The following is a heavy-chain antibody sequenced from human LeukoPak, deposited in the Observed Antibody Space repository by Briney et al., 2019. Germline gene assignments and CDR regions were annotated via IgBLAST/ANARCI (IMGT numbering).Heavy chain of an antibody. CDR3: ARGSLWFGELFRHYYYYYGMDV. CDR1: GGAFSGYY. CDR2: INHSGST. J-gene: IGHJ6*02. Sequence: SETPFLTCAGYGGAFSGYYWSWIRQPPGKGLEGIGEINHSGSTNYNPSLKSRVTISVDTSKNQFSLKLSSVTAADTAVYYCARGSLWFGELFRHYYYYYGMDVWGQGTTVTVSS. V-gene: IGHV4-34*01. D-gene: IGHD3-10*01.